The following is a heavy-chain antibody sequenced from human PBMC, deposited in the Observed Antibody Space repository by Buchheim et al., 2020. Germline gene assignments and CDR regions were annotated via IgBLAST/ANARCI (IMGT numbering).Heavy chain of an antibody. CDR3: ARESEPRQESVYCTGGVCHYDYYYYGMDV. CDR2: INPNSGGT. CDR1: GYTFTGYY. D-gene: IGHD2-8*02. V-gene: IGHV1-2*06. Sequence: QVQLVQSGAEVKKPGASVKVSCKASGYTFTGYYMHWVRQAPGQGLEWMGRINPNSGGTNYAQKFQGRVTMTRDTSISTAYMELSRLRSDDTAVYYCARESEPRQESVYCTGGVCHYDYYYYGMDVWGQGTT. J-gene: IGHJ6*02.